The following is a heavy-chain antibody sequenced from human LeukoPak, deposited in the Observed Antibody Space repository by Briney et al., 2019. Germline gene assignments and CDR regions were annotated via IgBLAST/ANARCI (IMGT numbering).Heavy chain of an antibody. J-gene: IGHJ4*02. CDR1: GGTFSSYA. CDR3: ARDDYGDYVFDY. CDR2: IIPIFGTA. Sequence: SVKVSCKASGGTFSSYAISWVRQAPGQGLEWMGGIIPIFGTANYAQKFQGRVTITADESTSTAYMELSSLRSEDTAVYYCARDDYGDYVFDYWGQGTLVTVSS. V-gene: IGHV1-69*01. D-gene: IGHD4-17*01.